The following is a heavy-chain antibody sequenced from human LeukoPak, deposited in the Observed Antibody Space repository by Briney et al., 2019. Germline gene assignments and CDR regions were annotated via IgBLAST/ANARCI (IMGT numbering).Heavy chain of an antibody. D-gene: IGHD3-3*01. CDR1: GFAFSSYG. J-gene: IGHJ4*02. V-gene: IGHV3-30*02. CDR2: IRYDGSNK. CDR3: AKCTTRFLEWLFTYYFDY. Sequence: GGSLRLSCAASGFAFSSYGMHWVRQAPGKGLEWVAFIRYDGSNKYYADSVKGRFTISRDNSKNTLYLQMNSLRAEDTAVYYCAKCTTRFLEWLFTYYFDYWGQGTLVTVSS.